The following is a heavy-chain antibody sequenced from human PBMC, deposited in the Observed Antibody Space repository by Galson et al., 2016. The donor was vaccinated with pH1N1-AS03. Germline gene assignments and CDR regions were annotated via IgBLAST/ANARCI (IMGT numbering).Heavy chain of an antibody. CDR2: IYYSGST. CDR1: GGSFTYYY. D-gene: IGHD3-9*01. CDR3: ARHGRPHSGVLSALTAFDY. J-gene: IGHJ4*02. Sequence: ETLSLTCNVSGGSFTYYYWSWIRQPPGKGLEWIGYIYYSGSTNYHPSLRSRLTISLDTSKNQISLELSSVTAADTAVYYCARHGRPHSGVLSALTAFDYWGPGALVTVSS. V-gene: IGHV4-59*08.